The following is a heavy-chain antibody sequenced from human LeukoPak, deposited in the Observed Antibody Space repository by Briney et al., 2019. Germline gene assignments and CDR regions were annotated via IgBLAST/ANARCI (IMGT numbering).Heavy chain of an antibody. CDR3: ARDGEYGTGSYYRGCFDY. CDR1: GYSFTAFY. V-gene: IGHV1-2*02. D-gene: IGHD3-10*01. CDR2: IHPRSRET. J-gene: IGHJ4*02. Sequence: GASVKVSCKASGYSFTAFYIHWVRQAPGQGLEWMGWIHPRSRETNYAYKFRGRVTMTRDTSISTTYMDLGSLESDDTAVYYCARDGEYGTGSYYRGCFDYWGQGTLVTVSS.